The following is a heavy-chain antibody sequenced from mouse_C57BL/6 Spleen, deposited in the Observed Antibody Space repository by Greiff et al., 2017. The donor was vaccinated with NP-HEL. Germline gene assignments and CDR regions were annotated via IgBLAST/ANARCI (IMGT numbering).Heavy chain of an antibody. Sequence: VQLQQSGPELVKPGASVKISCKASGYSFTGYYMHWVKQRPGQGLEWIGMIHPNSGSTNYNEKFKSKATLTVDKSSSTAYMQLSSLTSEDSAVYYCARKGGDGYAMDYWGQGTSVTVSS. V-gene: IGHV1-64*01. CDR3: ARKGGDGYAMDY. CDR2: IHPNSGST. CDR1: GYSFTGYY. J-gene: IGHJ4*01.